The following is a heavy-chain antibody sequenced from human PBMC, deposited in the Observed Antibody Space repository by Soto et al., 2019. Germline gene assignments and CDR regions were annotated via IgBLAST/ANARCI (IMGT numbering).Heavy chain of an antibody. CDR1: VFTFIDAW. Sequence: GWSLRLACASSVFTFIDAWMSWVRQAPGKGLDWVGRIKSKSDGGTTEYAAPVRGRFTISRDDSKNTLYLQMNSLKTEDTAVYYCTTDLWRIAVVVGSTGYFNPWGQGTPVTVSS. D-gene: IGHD2-15*01. CDR2: IKSKSDGGTT. CDR3: TTDLWRIAVVVGSTGYFNP. V-gene: IGHV3-15*01. J-gene: IGHJ5*02.